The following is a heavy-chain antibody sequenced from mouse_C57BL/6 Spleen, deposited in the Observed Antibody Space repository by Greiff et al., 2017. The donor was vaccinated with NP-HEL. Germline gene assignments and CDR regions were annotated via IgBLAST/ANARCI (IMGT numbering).Heavy chain of an antibody. V-gene: IGHV1-26*01. Sequence: EVQLQQSGPELVKPGASVKISCKASGYTFTDYYMNWVKQSHGKSLEWIGDINPNNGGTSYNQKFKGKATLTVDKSSSTAYMELRSLTSEDSAVYYCYYSNYVGAMDYWGQGTSVTVSS. D-gene: IGHD2-5*01. CDR2: INPNNGGT. J-gene: IGHJ4*01. CDR3: YYSNYVGAMDY. CDR1: GYTFTDYY.